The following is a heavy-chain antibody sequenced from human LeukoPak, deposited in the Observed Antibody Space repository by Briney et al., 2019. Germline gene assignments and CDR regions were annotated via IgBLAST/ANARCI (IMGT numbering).Heavy chain of an antibody. CDR2: IIPILGIA. CDR3: ARDVVEMATIPST. CDR1: GGTFSSYA. D-gene: IGHD5-24*01. V-gene: IGHV1-69*04. Sequence: GSSVKVSCKASGGTFSSYAISWVRQAPGQGLEWMGRIIPILGIANYAQKFQGRVTITADKSTSTAYMELSSLRSEDTAVYYCARDVVEMATIPSTWGQGTPVTVSS. J-gene: IGHJ5*02.